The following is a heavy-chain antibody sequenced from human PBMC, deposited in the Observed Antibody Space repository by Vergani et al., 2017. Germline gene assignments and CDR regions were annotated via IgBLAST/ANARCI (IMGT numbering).Heavy chain of an antibody. CDR3: ARDFDYYDSSGYYGGAAFDI. J-gene: IGHJ3*02. D-gene: IGHD3-22*01. CDR1: GYTFTGYY. CDR2: SNPNSGGT. V-gene: IGHV1-2*02. Sequence: QVQLVQSGAEVKKPGASVKVSCKASGYTFTGYYMHWVRQAPGQGLEWMGWSNPNSGGTNYAQKFQGRVTMTRDTAISTAYMELSRLRSDDTAVYYCARDFDYYDSSGYYGGAAFDIWGQGTMVTVSS.